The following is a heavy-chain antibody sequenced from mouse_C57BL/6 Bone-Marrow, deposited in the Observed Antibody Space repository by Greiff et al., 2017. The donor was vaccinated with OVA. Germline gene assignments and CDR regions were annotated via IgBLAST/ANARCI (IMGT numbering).Heavy chain of an antibody. CDR1: GYTFTSYW. CDR2: IDPNSGGT. Sequence: QVLLQQPGAELVKPGASVKLSCKASGYTFTSYWMHWVKQRPGRGLEWIGRIDPNSGGTKYNEKFKSKATLTVDKPSSTAYMQLSSLTSEDSAVYYCARRGYYYGSSSYYAMDYWGQGTSVTVSS. CDR3: ARRGYYYGSSSYYAMDY. D-gene: IGHD1-1*01. J-gene: IGHJ4*01. V-gene: IGHV1-72*01.